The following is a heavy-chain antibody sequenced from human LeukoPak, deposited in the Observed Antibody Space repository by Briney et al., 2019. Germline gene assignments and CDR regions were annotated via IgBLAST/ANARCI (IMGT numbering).Heavy chain of an antibody. CDR1: GGTFSSYA. J-gene: IGHJ5*02. V-gene: IGHV1-69*05. Sequence: SVKVSCKASGGTFSSYAISWVRQAPGQGLEWMGGIIPIFGTANYAQKFQGRVTITTDESTSAAYMELSSLRSEDTAVYYCAGGVTDSSGYYGWFDPWGQGTLVTVSS. CDR3: AGGVTDSSGYYGWFDP. CDR2: IIPIFGTA. D-gene: IGHD3-22*01.